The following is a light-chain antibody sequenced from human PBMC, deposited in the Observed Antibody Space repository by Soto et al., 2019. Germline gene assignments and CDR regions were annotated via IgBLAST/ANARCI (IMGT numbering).Light chain of an antibody. CDR2: AAS. CDR3: QQLNSYPLT. V-gene: IGKV1-9*01. Sequence: DIQLTQSPSFLSASVGDRVTITCRASQGISSYLAWFQQKVGRAPKLLIYAASTLQSGVPSRFSGSGSGTEFTLTISSLQPEDFASYYCQQLNSYPLTFAGGTKVEIK. CDR1: QGISSY. J-gene: IGKJ4*01.